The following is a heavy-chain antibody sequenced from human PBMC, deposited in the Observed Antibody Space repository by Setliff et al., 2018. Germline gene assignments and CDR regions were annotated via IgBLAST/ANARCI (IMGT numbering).Heavy chain of an antibody. J-gene: IGHJ4*02. CDR2: ISGSRGST. CDR1: GFSFSNYA. Sequence: GGSLRLSCVASGFSFSNYAMNWVRQAPGKGPEWISVISGSRGSTYYADFVKGRFTISRDNSKNTLYLEMNSLRAEDTAVYYCAKDLDGGYTYGDCFDYWGQGTLVTVSS. V-gene: IGHV3-23*01. CDR3: AKDLDGGYTYGDCFDY. D-gene: IGHD5-18*01.